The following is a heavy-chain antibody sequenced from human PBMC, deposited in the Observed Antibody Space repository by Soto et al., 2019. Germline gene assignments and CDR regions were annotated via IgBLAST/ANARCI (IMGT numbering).Heavy chain of an antibody. Sequence: GGSLRLSCAASGFTFSSYSMNWVRQAPGKGLEWVSSMSSSSSYIYYADSVKGRFTISRDNAKNSLYLQMNSLKAEDTAVYYCARDSKPGIAAAGTAFDYWGQGTLVTVSS. CDR1: GFTFSSYS. J-gene: IGHJ4*02. CDR3: ARDSKPGIAAAGTAFDY. V-gene: IGHV3-21*01. CDR2: MSSSSSYI. D-gene: IGHD6-13*01.